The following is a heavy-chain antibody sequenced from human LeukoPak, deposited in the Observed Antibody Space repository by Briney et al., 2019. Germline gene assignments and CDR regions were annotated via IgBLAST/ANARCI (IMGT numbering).Heavy chain of an antibody. CDR2: ISGSGGST. D-gene: IGHD3-10*01. J-gene: IGHJ3*02. CDR1: GFRFSTYA. V-gene: IGHV3-23*01. Sequence: PGGSLRLSCAASGFRFSTYAMSWVRQAPGKGLEWVSVISGSGGSTYYADAVKGRFTISGDNSKKTLYLQMNGLRAEDTAVYYCARKYSDYYGSGSYPGALDIWGQGTMVSVSS. CDR3: ARKYSDYYGSGSYPGALDI.